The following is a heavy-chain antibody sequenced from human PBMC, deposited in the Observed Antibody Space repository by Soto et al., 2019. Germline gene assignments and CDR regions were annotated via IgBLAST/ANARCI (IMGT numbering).Heavy chain of an antibody. Sequence: EVQLLESGGGLVQPGGSLSLSCAGSGFTFSSFAMNWVRQAPGKGLEWVSASSGTGVNTYYADSVRGRFTVSRDNSKNTIFLQMNSLRAEDTAVYYCANVRGWGQGTLVTVSP. CDR3: ANVRG. J-gene: IGHJ4*02. D-gene: IGHD2-8*01. V-gene: IGHV3-23*01. CDR2: SSGTGVNT. CDR1: GFTFSSFA.